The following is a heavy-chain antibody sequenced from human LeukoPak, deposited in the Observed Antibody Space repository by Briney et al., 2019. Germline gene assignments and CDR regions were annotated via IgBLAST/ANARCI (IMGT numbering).Heavy chain of an antibody. Sequence: SETLSLTCAVSGYSISSGYYWGWIRQPPGKGLEWIGSIYHSGSTYYNPSLKSRVTISVDTSKNQFPLKLSSVTAADTAVYYCARGPLRYYFDYWGQGTLVTVSS. J-gene: IGHJ4*02. CDR1: GYSISSGYY. V-gene: IGHV4-38-2*01. CDR2: IYHSGST. CDR3: ARGPLRYYFDY.